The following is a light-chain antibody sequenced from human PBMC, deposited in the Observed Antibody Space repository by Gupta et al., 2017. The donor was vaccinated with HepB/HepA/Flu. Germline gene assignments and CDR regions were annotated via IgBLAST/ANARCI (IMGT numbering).Light chain of an antibody. CDR1: SSNVGGYNY. CDR3: SSYTSSSTV. Sequence: ASVSGSPGQSITISCTGTSSNVGGYNYVPWYQQHPGKAPKLMIYDVSNRPSGVSNRFSGSKSGNTASLTISGLQAEDEADYYCSSYTSSSTVFGGGTQLTVL. V-gene: IGLV2-14*03. J-gene: IGLJ2*01. CDR2: DVS.